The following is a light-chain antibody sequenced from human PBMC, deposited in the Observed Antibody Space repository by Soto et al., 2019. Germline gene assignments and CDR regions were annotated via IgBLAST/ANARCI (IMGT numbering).Light chain of an antibody. CDR1: SSDVGGYKY. CDR3: SSYTSSSTLYV. V-gene: IGLV2-14*01. Sequence: QSALTQSASVSGSPGQSITISCTGSSSDVGGYKYVSWYQHNPGQAPKLIIYEVSNRPSGVSNRFSGSKSGNTASLTISGLQAEDEADYYCSSYTSSSTLYVFGTGTKLTVL. CDR2: EVS. J-gene: IGLJ1*01.